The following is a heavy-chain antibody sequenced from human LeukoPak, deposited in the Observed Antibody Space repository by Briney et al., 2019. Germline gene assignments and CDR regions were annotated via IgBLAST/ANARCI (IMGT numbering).Heavy chain of an antibody. CDR3: ANGSPGAFDI. Sequence: PGGSLRLSCAASGFTFSSYAMSWVCQAPGKGLEWVSAISGSGGSTYYADSVKGRFTISRDNSKSTLYLQMNSLRAEDTAVYYCANGSPGAFDIWGQGTMVTVSS. CDR2: ISGSGGST. CDR1: GFTFSSYA. D-gene: IGHD3-10*01. J-gene: IGHJ3*02. V-gene: IGHV3-23*01.